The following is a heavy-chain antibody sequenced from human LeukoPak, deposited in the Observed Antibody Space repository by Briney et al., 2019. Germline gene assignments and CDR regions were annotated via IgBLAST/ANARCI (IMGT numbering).Heavy chain of an antibody. Sequence: GGSLRLSCAASGFTFSSYGMHWVRQAPGKGLEWVAVISYDGSNKYYADSVKGRFTISRDNSKNTLYLQMNSLRAEDTAVYYCAKDAIFSGSYFFDHWGQGTLVTVSS. D-gene: IGHD1-26*01. J-gene: IGHJ4*02. CDR3: AKDAIFSGSYFFDH. CDR1: GFTFSSYG. CDR2: ISYDGSNK. V-gene: IGHV3-30*18.